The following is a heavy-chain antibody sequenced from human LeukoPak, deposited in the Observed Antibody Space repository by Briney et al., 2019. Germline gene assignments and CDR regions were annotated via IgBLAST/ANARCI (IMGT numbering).Heavy chain of an antibody. CDR2: ISSSGSTI. CDR1: GFTFSSYE. V-gene: IGHV3-48*03. D-gene: IGHD3-10*01. Sequence: GGSLRLSCAASGFTFSSYEMNWVRQAPGKGLEWVSYISSSGSTIYYADSVKGRFTISRDNAKNSLYLQMNSLRAEDTAVYYCAREDIYYYGSGSYYNPPRWCMDVWGKGTTVTVSS. J-gene: IGHJ6*04. CDR3: AREDIYYYGSGSYYNPPRWCMDV.